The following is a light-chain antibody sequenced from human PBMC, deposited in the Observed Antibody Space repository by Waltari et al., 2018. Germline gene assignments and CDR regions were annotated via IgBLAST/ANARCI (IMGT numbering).Light chain of an antibody. V-gene: IGKV1-NL1*01. Sequence: DIQMTQSPSSLSASVGDTITITCRASQDIGSSLAWYQQKPGEAPKLLVFVASRLQGGVPSRFSCNGSGTDFSLTIRSLQPEDFATYYCQEFYGSLSRTFGGGTKVDIK. CDR3: QEFYGSLSRT. CDR2: VAS. CDR1: QDIGSS. J-gene: IGKJ4*01.